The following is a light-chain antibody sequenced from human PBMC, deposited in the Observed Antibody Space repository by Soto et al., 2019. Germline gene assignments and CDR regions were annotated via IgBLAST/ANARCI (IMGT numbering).Light chain of an antibody. CDR1: SSNIGSNT. Sequence: QPVLTQPPSASGTPWQRVTISCSGSSSNIGSNTVNWYQQLPGTAPKLLIYSNNQRPSGVPDRFSGSKSGTSASLAISGLQSEDEADYYCAAWDDSLNGQVFGTGTKVTVL. CDR3: AAWDDSLNGQV. CDR2: SNN. V-gene: IGLV1-44*01. J-gene: IGLJ1*01.